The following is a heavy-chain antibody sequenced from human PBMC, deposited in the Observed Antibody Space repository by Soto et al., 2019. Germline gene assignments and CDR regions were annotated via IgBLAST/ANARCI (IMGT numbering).Heavy chain of an antibody. CDR2: MAPFSGNT. Sequence: QVQLVQSGAEMKKPGASVKVACKASRYTFTRFDISWLRQATGQGLEWMGWMAPFSGNTGSAQKFQGRISLTRNTSINTAYMELTGLTSDDTAMYYCERGLCTGGTCYGLTFDLWGQGTVVTVSS. J-gene: IGHJ3*01. CDR1: RYTFTRFD. D-gene: IGHD2-15*01. CDR3: ERGLCTGGTCYGLTFDL. V-gene: IGHV1-8*01.